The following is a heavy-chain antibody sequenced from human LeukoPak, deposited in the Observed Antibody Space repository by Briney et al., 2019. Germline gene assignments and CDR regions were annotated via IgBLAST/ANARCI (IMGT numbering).Heavy chain of an antibody. CDR1: GITVSRNY. D-gene: IGHD3-9*01. Sequence: GGSLRLSCAASGITVSRNYMSWVRQAPGKGLEWVSVIYSGGSTYYADSVKGRFTISRDNSKNTLYLQMNSLRTEDTAVYYCARDPTSDDDILTGYGYWGQGTLVTVSS. J-gene: IGHJ4*02. V-gene: IGHV3-66*01. CDR3: ARDPTSDDDILTGYGY. CDR2: IYSGGST.